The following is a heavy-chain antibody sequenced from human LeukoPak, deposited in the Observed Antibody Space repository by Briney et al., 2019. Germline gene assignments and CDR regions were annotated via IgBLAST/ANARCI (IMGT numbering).Heavy chain of an antibody. Sequence: GGSLRLSCAASGFSFTRYPMHWVRQAPGKGLEYVSGISDDGGNTYYANSVKGRFTISRDNSKNTLSLQMGSLRIEDTAVYYCARDQVPHMVRGVLPFWGQGTLVTVSS. CDR1: GFSFTRYP. D-gene: IGHD3-10*01. J-gene: IGHJ4*02. V-gene: IGHV3-64*01. CDR2: ISDDGGNT. CDR3: ARDQVPHMVRGVLPF.